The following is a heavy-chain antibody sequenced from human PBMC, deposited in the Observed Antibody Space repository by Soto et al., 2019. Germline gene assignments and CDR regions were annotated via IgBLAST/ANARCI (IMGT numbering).Heavy chain of an antibody. CDR2: IYYTGST. V-gene: IGHV4-39*01. CDR1: GGSISNSNNY. D-gene: IGHD6-13*01. Sequence: PSETLSLTCTVSGGSISNSNNYWGWIRQPPGKGLEWIGNIYYTGSTYYNPSLKSRVTISVDTSMTQFSLKLNSVTAADTAVYYCAKSKPDSRWYSLDVWGQGTTVTVSS. J-gene: IGHJ6*02. CDR3: AKSKPDSRWYSLDV.